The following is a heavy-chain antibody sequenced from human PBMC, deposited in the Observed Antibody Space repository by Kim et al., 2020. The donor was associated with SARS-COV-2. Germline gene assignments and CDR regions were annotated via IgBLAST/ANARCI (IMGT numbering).Heavy chain of an antibody. CDR2: IYYSGST. CDR3: ARHGDYYDSSGYYTFFDY. V-gene: IGHV4-59*08. Sequence: SETLSLTCTVSGGSISSYYWSWIRQPPGKGLEWIGYIYYSGSTNYNPSLKSRVTISVDTSKNQFSLKLSSVTAADTAVYYCARHGDYYDSSGYYTFFDYWGQGTLVTVSS. J-gene: IGHJ4*02. CDR1: GGSISSYY. D-gene: IGHD3-22*01.